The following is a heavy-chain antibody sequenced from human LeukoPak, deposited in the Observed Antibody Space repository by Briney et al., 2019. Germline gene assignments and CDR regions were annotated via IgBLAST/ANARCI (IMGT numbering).Heavy chain of an antibody. CDR2: ISSSSSYI. CDR1: GFTFSSYS. J-gene: IGHJ4*02. D-gene: IGHD3-10*01. V-gene: IGHV3-21*01. Sequence: GGSLRLSCAASGFTFSSYSMNWVRQAPGKGLEWVSSISSSSSYIYYADSVKGRFTISRDNSKNTLYLQMNSLRAEDTAVYYCARGLHYGSGSYYIDYWGQGTLVTVSS. CDR3: ARGLHYGSGSYYIDY.